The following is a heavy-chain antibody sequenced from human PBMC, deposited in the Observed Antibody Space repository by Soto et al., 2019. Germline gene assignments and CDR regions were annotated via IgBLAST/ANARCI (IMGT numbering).Heavy chain of an antibody. D-gene: IGHD4-4*01. CDR3: AKVVTYHIGDFDS. J-gene: IGHJ4*03. Sequence: EVQLLESGGGLVQPGGSLRLSCAASGFTFNIYTMSWVRQAPGKGLEWVSGIGARGSDTYFPDSVKGRFTISRDNSMAMVYLQMNSLRAEDTALYFCAKVVTYHIGDFDSWVHGALVTISS. CDR2: IGARGSDT. CDR1: GFTFNIYT. V-gene: IGHV3-23*01.